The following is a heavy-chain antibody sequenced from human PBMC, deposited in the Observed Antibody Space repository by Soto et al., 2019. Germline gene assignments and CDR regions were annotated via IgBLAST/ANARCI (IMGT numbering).Heavy chain of an antibody. D-gene: IGHD4-17*01. V-gene: IGHV4-59*08. Sequence: SETLSLTCTVSGGSTSSYYWSWIRQPPGKGLEWIGYIYYSGSTNYNPSLKSRVTISVDTSKNQFSLKLSSVTAADTAVYYCARRYGPGFDYWGQGTLVTVSS. CDR2: IYYSGST. CDR1: GGSTSSYY. J-gene: IGHJ4*02. CDR3: ARRYGPGFDY.